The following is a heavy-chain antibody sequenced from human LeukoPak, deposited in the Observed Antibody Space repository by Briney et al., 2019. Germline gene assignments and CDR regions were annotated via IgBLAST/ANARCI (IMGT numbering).Heavy chain of an antibody. Sequence: QTGGSLRLSCAASGFTFDDYAMHWVRQAPGKGLEWVSGISWNSGSIGYADSVKGRFTISRGNAKNSLYLQMNSLRGEDMALYYCAKGLVGSSIADFFDYWGQGILVTVSS. J-gene: IGHJ4*02. CDR3: AKGLVGSSIADFFDY. V-gene: IGHV3-9*03. CDR2: ISWNSGSI. D-gene: IGHD6-6*01. CDR1: GFTFDDYA.